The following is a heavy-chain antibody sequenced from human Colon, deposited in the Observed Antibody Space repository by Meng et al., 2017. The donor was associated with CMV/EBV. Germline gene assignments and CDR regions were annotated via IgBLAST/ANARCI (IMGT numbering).Heavy chain of an antibody. V-gene: IGHV3-48*03. CDR2: ISSSGSTI. J-gene: IGHJ5*02. CDR1: GFTFNTYE. CDR3: FMGHYSGA. D-gene: IGHD2-21*01. Sequence: GESLKISCAASGFTFNTYEMNWVRQAPGKGLEWVSYISSSGSTIFYADSVKGRFTISRDNAKNSLYLQMNSLRAEDAAVYYCFMGHYSGAWGQGTLVTVSS.